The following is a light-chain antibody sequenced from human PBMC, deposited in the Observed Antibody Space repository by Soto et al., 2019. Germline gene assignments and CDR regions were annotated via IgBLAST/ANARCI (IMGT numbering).Light chain of an antibody. V-gene: IGKV1-5*01. CDR1: QSISSY. J-gene: IGKJ1*01. CDR2: DAS. Sequence: DIQMTQSPSSLSASVGDRVTITCRASQSISSYLNWYQQKPGKAPKLLIYDASSLESGVPSRFSGSGSGTEFILTISSLQPDDFATYYCQQYNSYSPWTFGQGTKVDIK. CDR3: QQYNSYSPWT.